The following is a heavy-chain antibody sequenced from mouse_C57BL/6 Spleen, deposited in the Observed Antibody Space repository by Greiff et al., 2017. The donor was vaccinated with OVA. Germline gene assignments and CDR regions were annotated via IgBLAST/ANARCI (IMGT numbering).Heavy chain of an antibody. CDR3: AVITTVVADWYFDV. V-gene: IGHV1-72*01. CDR1: GYTFTSYW. Sequence: QVQLKESGAELVKPGASVKLSCKASGYTFTSYWMHWVKQRPGRGLEWIGRIDPNSGGTKYNEKFKSKATLTVDKPSSPAYMQLSSLTSEDSAVYYCAVITTVVADWYFDVWGTGTTGTVSS. J-gene: IGHJ1*03. D-gene: IGHD1-1*01. CDR2: IDPNSGGT.